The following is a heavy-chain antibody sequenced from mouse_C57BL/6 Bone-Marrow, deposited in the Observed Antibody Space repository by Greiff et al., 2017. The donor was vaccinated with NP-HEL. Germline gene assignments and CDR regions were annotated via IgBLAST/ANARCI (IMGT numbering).Heavy chain of an antibody. CDR1: GFSLTSYG. V-gene: IGHV2-2*01. Sequence: QVQLQQSGPGLVQPSQSLSITCTVSGFSLTSYGVHWVRQSPGKGLEWLGVIWSGGSTDYNAAFISRLSISKDNSKGQVFFKMNSLQADDTAIYYCASSLAYWGQGTLVTVSA. J-gene: IGHJ3*01. CDR2: IWSGGST. CDR3: ASSLAY.